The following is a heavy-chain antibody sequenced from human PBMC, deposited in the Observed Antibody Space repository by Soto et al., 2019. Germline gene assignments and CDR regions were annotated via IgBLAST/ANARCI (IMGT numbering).Heavy chain of an antibody. J-gene: IGHJ6*03. CDR1: GYTFTGYY. V-gene: IGHV1-2*04. CDR2: INPNSGGT. D-gene: IGHD4-17*01. CDR3: ARDLGWTTMTSQETYYYYYMDV. Sequence: ASVKVSCKASGYTFTGYYMHWVRQAPGQGLEWMGRINPNSGGTNYAQKFQGWVTMTRDTSISTAYMELSRLRSDDTAVYYCARDLGWTTMTSQETYYYYYMDVWGKGTTVTVSS.